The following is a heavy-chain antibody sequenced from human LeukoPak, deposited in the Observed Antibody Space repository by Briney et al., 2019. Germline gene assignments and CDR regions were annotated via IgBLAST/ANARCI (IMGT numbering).Heavy chain of an antibody. V-gene: IGHV1-3*01. Sequence: ASVKVSCKASGYTFTSYAMHWVRQAPGQRLEWMGWINAGNGNTKYSQKFQGRVTITRDTSASTAYMELRSLRSEDTAVYYCARWGPYCGGDCSSNSHDYWGQGTLVTVSS. J-gene: IGHJ4*02. CDR3: ARWGPYCGGDCSSNSHDY. D-gene: IGHD2-21*02. CDR1: GYTFTSYA. CDR2: INAGNGNT.